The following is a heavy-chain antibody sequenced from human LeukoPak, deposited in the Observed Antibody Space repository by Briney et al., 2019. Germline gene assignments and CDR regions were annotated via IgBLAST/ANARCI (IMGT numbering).Heavy chain of an antibody. J-gene: IGHJ4*02. Sequence: PSQTLSLTCTVSGGSISSGDYYWSWIRQPPGKGLEWIGYIYYSGSTYYNPSLKSRVTISVDTSKTQFSLKLSSVTAADTAVYYCTRGRTVYDSTGLGYWGQGTLVTVSS. D-gene: IGHD2-8*01. CDR2: IYYSGST. V-gene: IGHV4-30-4*08. CDR1: GGSISSGDYY. CDR3: TRGRTVYDSTGLGY.